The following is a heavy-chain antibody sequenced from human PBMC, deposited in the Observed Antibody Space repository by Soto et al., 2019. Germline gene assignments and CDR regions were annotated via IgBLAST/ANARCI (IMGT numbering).Heavy chain of an antibody. CDR2: LYSGGAT. J-gene: IGHJ4*02. D-gene: IGHD3-10*01. CDR3: LRGRYGSQIH. V-gene: IGHV3-53*04. Sequence: EVRLVESGGGLVQPGGSLRLSCAASGFIVSSNYMTWVRQAPGKGLEWVSLLYSGGATHYAASVKGRFTISSHSSQNTLFLLMNSLRTEDTATYYCLRGRYGSQIHWGQGTKVTVSS. CDR1: GFIVSSNY.